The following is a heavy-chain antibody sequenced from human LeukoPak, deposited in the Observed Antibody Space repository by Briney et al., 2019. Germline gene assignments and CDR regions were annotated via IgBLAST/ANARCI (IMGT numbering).Heavy chain of an antibody. V-gene: IGHV3-30*02. Sequence: PGGSLRPSCAAPGFTFSSYGMHWVRQAPGKGLEWVAFIQYDGSNKYYVDSVKGRFTISRDNSKNTLDLQMNSLRVEDTAVYYCAKDARSEWLRSFDYWGQGTLVTVSS. CDR3: AKDARSEWLRSFDY. CDR2: IQYDGSNK. CDR1: GFTFSSYG. D-gene: IGHD5-12*01. J-gene: IGHJ4*02.